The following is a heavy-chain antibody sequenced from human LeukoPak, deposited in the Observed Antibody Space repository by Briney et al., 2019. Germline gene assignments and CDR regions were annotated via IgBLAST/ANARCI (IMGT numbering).Heavy chain of an antibody. CDR1: RFAFSTYS. D-gene: IGHD5-12*01. J-gene: IGHJ4*02. CDR2: ISSSGNII. Sequence: GGSLRLSCAASRFAFSTYSMNWVRQAPGKGLEWVSYISSSGNIIHYAESVKGRFTISRDNTNNSLYLQMNSLRDEDTAVYYCARDAHPLEDIVTIPFGYWGQGTLVIVSS. CDR3: ARDAHPLEDIVTIPFGY. V-gene: IGHV3-48*02.